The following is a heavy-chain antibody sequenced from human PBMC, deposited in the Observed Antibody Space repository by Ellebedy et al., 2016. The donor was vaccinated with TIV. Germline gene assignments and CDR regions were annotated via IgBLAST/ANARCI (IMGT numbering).Heavy chain of an antibody. CDR2: IFYSGGT. CDR1: GGSISSSSYY. Sequence: MPSETLSLTCTVSGGSISSSSYYWGWIRQPPGTGLEWIGTIFYSGGTYYNPSLKSRVTISVDTSKNQFSLEVSSVTAADTAVYYCARREWELLGTFDYWGQGTLVTVSS. V-gene: IGHV4-39*01. CDR3: ARREWELLGTFDY. J-gene: IGHJ4*02. D-gene: IGHD1-26*01.